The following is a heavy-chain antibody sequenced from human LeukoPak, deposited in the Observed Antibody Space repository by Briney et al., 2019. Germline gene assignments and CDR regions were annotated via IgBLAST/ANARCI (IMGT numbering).Heavy chain of an antibody. CDR3: ARLLVVTATIDF. V-gene: IGHV4-39*01. CDR1: GGSHSSRYYY. J-gene: IGHJ4*02. D-gene: IGHD2-21*02. Sequence: PSETLSLTCTVSGGSHSSRYYYWGWLRQPPGKGLEWFGNIFYSGSTHYNPSLKSRVTISVDTSKNQFSLELNSVTRRDAAVYHCARLLVVTATIDFWGQGTLVTVSS. CDR2: IFYSGST.